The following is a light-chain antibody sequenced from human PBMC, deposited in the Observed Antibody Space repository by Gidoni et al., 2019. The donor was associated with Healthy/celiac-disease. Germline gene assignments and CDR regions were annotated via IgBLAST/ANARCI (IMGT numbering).Light chain of an antibody. CDR3: AAWDDSLSGWV. V-gene: IGLV1-47*01. CDR1: SSKIGRNY. J-gene: IGLJ3*02. Sequence: QSVLTQPPSASGTPGQRVPISCSGSSSKIGRNYVYWYQQLPGTAPKLLIYRNNQRPSGVPDRFSGSKSGTSASLAISGLRSEDEADYYCAAWDDSLSGWVFGGGTKLTVL. CDR2: RNN.